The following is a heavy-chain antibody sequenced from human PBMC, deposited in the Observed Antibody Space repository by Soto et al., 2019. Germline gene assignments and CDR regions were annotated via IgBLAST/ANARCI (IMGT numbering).Heavy chain of an antibody. CDR3: AREGRVGGIDY. J-gene: IGHJ4*02. CDR1: RFTFSIHE. D-gene: IGHD6-19*01. V-gene: IGHV3-48*03. CDR2: ISSIGVAT. Sequence: GGSLRLSCAASRFTFSIHEMNWVRQAPGKGLEWVSYISSIGVATYYADSVKGRFTISRDNAKNSLYLQMNSLRAEDTAVYYCAREGRVGGIDYWGQGTPVTVSS.